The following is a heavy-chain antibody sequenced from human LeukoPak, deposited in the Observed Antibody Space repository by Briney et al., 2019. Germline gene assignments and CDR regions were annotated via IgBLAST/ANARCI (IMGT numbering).Heavy chain of an antibody. D-gene: IGHD2-15*01. CDR3: ATDYCSGGSCYPGNYYYYGMDV. Sequence: ASVKASCKASGYTFTGYYMHWVRQAPGQGLEWMGWINPNSGGTNYAQKFQGRVTMTRDTSISTAYMELSRLRSDDTAVYYCATDYCSGGSCYPGNYYYYGMDVWGQGTTVTVSS. V-gene: IGHV1-2*02. CDR2: INPNSGGT. CDR1: GYTFTGYY. J-gene: IGHJ6*02.